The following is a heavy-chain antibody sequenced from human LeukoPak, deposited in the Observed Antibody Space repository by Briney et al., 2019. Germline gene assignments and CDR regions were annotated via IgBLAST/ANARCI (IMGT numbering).Heavy chain of an antibody. CDR2: IIPFFGTG. V-gene: IGHV1-69*05. CDR1: GGSFNTYA. D-gene: IGHD1-7*01. Sequence: GASVKVSCKASGGSFNTYAISWVRQAPGQGLEWMGGIIPFFGTGNYAQKFQGRVTMTTDTSTSTAYMELRSLRSDDTAVYYCGRDLRLELSLACYYYIDVWGKGTTVTVSS. J-gene: IGHJ6*03. CDR3: GRDLRLELSLACYYYIDV.